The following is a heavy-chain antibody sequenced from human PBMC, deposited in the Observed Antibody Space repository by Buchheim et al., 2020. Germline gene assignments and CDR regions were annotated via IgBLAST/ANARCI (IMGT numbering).Heavy chain of an antibody. V-gene: IGHV4-59*08. CDR2: FYYSGST. CDR1: GDSISSYY. CDR3: ARAVVVTNWFDP. D-gene: IGHD4-23*01. Sequence: QVQLQESGPGLVKPSETLSLTCTVSGDSISSYYWSWIRQPPGKGLEWIGYFYYSGSTNYNPSLKRRVTISVDTSKNQFSLKLSSVTAADTAVYYCARAVVVTNWFDPWGQGTL. J-gene: IGHJ5*02.